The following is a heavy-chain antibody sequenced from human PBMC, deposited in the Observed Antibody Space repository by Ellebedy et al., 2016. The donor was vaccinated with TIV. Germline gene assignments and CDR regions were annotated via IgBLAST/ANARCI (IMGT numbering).Heavy chain of an antibody. V-gene: IGHV2-5*02. CDR2: VYWDDDK. CDR1: GFSFSDPGVG. J-gene: IGHJ3*02. CDR3: AHRRDDYDYIWGGYRHDAFDI. Sequence: SGPTLVXPTQTLTLTCTFPGFSFSDPGVGVGWIRQPPGKALEWLGFVYWDDDKRYSPSLKSRLTITKDTSKNQVVLIMSNMDPVDTATYYCAHRRDDYDYIWGGYRHDAFDIWGQGTVVTVSS. D-gene: IGHD3-16*02.